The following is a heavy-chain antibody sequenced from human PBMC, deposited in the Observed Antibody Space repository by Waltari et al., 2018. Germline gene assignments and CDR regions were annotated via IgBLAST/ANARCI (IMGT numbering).Heavy chain of an antibody. J-gene: IGHJ3*02. Sequence: EVQLVESGGGLVQPGGSLRLSCAASGFTFSSYSMNWVRQAPGKGLEWVSYISSSSSTIYYEDYEKGRFTIARENAKNSLYMQRNSLRAEERAVDYCARERTRYDCWSGYEPHAFDIWGQGKMVTVSS. CDR1: GFTFSSYS. V-gene: IGHV3-48*01. CDR3: ARERTRYDCWSGYEPHAFDI. CDR2: ISSSSSTI. D-gene: IGHD3-3*01.